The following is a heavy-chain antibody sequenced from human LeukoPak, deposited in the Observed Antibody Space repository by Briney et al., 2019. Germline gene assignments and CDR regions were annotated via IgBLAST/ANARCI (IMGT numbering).Heavy chain of an antibody. CDR1: GFSFSSYG. D-gene: IGHD3-16*01. CDR3: AKLLWTISGSYAAFDI. V-gene: IGHV3-30*02. J-gene: IGHJ3*02. Sequence: GGSLRLSCAASGFSFSSYGMHWVRQAPGKGLEWVAPIFSDGSNKYYGDSVKGRFTISRDNSKNTLYLQVSSLSADDTAVYYCAKLLWTISGSYAAFDIWGQGTMVTVAS. CDR2: IFSDGSNK.